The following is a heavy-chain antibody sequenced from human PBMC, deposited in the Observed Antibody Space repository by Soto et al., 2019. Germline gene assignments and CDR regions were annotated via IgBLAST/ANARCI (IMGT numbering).Heavy chain of an antibody. J-gene: IGHJ6*03. Sequence: SETLSLTCTVSGGSITNYYWSWIRQPPGKGLEYIGHIYYSGSTTYNPSLRSRVTMSVDTSKNQFSLKLSSVTAADTAVYYCARVDGIVVVPAAHRDYYYYMDVWGKGTTVTVSS. CDR1: GGSITNYY. CDR2: IYYSGST. D-gene: IGHD2-2*01. V-gene: IGHV4-59*12. CDR3: ARVDGIVVVPAAHRDYYYYMDV.